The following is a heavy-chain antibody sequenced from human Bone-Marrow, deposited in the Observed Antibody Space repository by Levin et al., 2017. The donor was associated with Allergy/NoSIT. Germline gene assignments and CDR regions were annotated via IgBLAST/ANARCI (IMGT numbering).Heavy chain of an antibody. J-gene: IGHJ5*02. D-gene: IGHD5-12*01. CDR2: ITSSSSYI. CDR1: GFTFSIYS. CDR3: ARGLEYSGLP. Sequence: KTGGSLRLSCAASGFTFSIYSMNWVRQAPGKGLNWVSSITSSSSYIYYADSVKGRFTITRDNAKNSLYLQMSSLRVEDTAVYYCARGLEYSGLPWGQGTLVTVSS. V-gene: IGHV3-21*01.